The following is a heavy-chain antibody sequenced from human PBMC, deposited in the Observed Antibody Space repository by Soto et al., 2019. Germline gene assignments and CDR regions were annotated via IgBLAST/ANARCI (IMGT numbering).Heavy chain of an antibody. D-gene: IGHD6-13*01. CDR2: IYPGDSDT. CDR3: ARRPPGIAAAGTSSFDP. J-gene: IGHJ5*02. CDR1: GYSFTSYW. V-gene: IGHV5-51*01. Sequence: GESLKISCKGSGYSFTSYWIGWVRQMPGKGLEWMGIIYPGDSDTRYSPSFQGQVTISADKSISTAYLQWSSLKASDTAMYYCARRPPGIAAAGTSSFDPWGQGTLVTVSS.